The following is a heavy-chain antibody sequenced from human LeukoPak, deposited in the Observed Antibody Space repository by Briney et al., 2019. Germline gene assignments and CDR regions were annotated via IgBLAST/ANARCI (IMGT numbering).Heavy chain of an antibody. CDR3: ARTGTRPGIAAAGFDY. V-gene: IGHV4-34*01. Sequence: ASETLSLTCAVYGGSFSGYYWSWIRQPPGKGLEWIGEINHSGSTNYNPSLKSRVTISVDTSKNQFSLRLSSVTAADTAVYYCARTGTRPGIAAAGFDYWGQGTLVTVSS. D-gene: IGHD6-13*01. CDR2: INHSGST. CDR1: GGSFSGYY. J-gene: IGHJ4*02.